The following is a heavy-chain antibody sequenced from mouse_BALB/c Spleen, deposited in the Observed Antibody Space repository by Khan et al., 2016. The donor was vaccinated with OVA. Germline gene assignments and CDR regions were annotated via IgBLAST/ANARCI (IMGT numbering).Heavy chain of an antibody. CDR2: IRNKAKGYTT. D-gene: IGHD1-1*01. J-gene: IGHJ1*01. CDR3: ARETVVDVYWYFDV. CDR1: GFTFTDYY. V-gene: IGHV7-3*02. Sequence: EVELVESGGGLVQPGGSLRLSCATSGFTFTDYYMSWVRQPPGKSLEWLGFIRNKAKGYTTEYSAPVKGRFTISRDNYQNIVYLQMNTLRAEDSAIYYCARETVVDVYWYFDVWGAGTTATVSS.